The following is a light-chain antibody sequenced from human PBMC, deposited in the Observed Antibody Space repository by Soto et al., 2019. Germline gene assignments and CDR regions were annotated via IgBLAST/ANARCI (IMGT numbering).Light chain of an antibody. CDR2: GKN. Sequence: VLTQPPSVSEAPGHRVTISCTGSSSNIGGGYDVHWFQQLPGTAPKLLFYGKNNRPSGVPDRFSGSTSGTSASLAITGLQTEDEAIYYCQSYDASLSGYVFGTGTKVTVL. V-gene: IGLV1-40*01. J-gene: IGLJ1*01. CDR3: QSYDASLSGYV. CDR1: SSNIGGGYD.